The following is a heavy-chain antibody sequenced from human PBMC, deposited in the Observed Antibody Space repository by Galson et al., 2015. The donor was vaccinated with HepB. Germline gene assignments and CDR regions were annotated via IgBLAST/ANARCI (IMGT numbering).Heavy chain of an antibody. CDR3: ATFPPVSYYGSGTSPLSS. CDR2: INPNSGDT. Sequence: SVKVSCKASGYTFTGYDYMHWVRQAPGQGLEWMGWINPNSGDTNYAQRFQGRVTMTRDTSISTAYMELSRLRSDDTAVYYCATFPPVSYYGSGTSPLSSWGQGALVTVSS. V-gene: IGHV1-2*02. CDR1: GYTFTGYDY. J-gene: IGHJ5*02. D-gene: IGHD3-10*01.